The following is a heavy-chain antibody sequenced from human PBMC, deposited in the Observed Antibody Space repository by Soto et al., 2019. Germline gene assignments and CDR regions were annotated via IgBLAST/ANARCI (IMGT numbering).Heavy chain of an antibody. CDR3: ARDNVVSGYYHPFDY. CDR2: MYTGGGT. J-gene: IGHJ4*02. D-gene: IGHD3-22*01. CDR1: GFTFSSYW. V-gene: IGHV3-53*04. Sequence: GGSLRLSCAASGFTFSSYWMHWVRQAPGKGLEWVALMYTGGGTYYADSVKGRFTISRHSSENTLFLQMNSLRPADTAVYYCARDNVVSGYYHPFDYWGQGTLVTVSS.